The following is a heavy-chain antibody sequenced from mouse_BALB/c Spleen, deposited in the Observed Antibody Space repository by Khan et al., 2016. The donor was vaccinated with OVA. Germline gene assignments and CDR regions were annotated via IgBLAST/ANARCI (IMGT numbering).Heavy chain of an antibody. Sequence: EVQGVESGGGLVQPGGSRKLSCAASGFTFSSYGMHWVRQAPERGLEWVAYISGDSNTIYYADTVKGRFTISRDTPRNTLFLQMTSLMSEDTAMYYCATSYFYGYYFDYWGPGTTLTVSS. CDR1: GFTFSSYG. D-gene: IGHD1-1*01. V-gene: IGHV5-17*02. CDR3: ATSYFYGYYFDY. CDR2: ISGDSNTI. J-gene: IGHJ2*01.